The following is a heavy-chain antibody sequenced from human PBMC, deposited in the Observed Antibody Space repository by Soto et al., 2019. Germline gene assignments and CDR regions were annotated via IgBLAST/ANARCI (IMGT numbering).Heavy chain of an antibody. D-gene: IGHD3-9*01. V-gene: IGHV4-59*01. CDR1: NGSIVNYY. CDR2: IDYSGST. Sequence: QVQLQESGPGLVKPSETLSLTCTVSNGSIVNYYWSWIRQPPGKGLEWLGFIDYSGSTNYHPSLKSGVTISVDMSKNQQALRLSSVAAADTAVYYCASRLTEATTTGDGFDIWGQGTMVTVSS. CDR3: ASRLTEATTTGDGFDI. J-gene: IGHJ3*02.